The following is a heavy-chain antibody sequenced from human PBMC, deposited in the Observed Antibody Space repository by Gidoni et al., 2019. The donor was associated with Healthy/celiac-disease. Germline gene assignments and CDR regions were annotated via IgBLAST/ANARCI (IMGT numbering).Heavy chain of an antibody. V-gene: IGHV3-23*04. D-gene: IGHD1-26*01. J-gene: IGHJ4*02. Sequence: EVQLVESGGGLVQPGGSLRLSCAASGFTFSSYAMGWVRQAPGKGLEWGSAMSGSGGSTYYADSVKGRFTISRDNSKNTLYLQMNSLRAEDTAVYYCAKTRGGGSYSIDYWGQGTLVTVSS. CDR3: AKTRGGGSYSIDY. CDR1: GFTFSSYA. CDR2: MSGSGGST.